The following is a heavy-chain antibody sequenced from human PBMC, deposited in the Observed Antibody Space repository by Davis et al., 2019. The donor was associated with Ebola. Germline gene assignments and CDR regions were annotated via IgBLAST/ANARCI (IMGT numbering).Heavy chain of an antibody. CDR2: ISSSGSTI. CDR1: GFTFSSYE. J-gene: IGHJ3*02. Sequence: GESLKISCAASGFTFSSYEMNWVRQAPGKGLEWVSYISSSGSTIYYADSVKGRFTISRDNAKNSLYLQMNSLRAEDTAVYYCARARHEGIAVAGHVDAFDIWGQGTMVTVSS. CDR3: ARARHEGIAVAGHVDAFDI. D-gene: IGHD6-19*01. V-gene: IGHV3-48*03.